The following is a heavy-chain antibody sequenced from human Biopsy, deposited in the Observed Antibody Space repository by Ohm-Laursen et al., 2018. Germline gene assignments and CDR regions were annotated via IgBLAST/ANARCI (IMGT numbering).Heavy chain of an antibody. Sequence: PSETLSLTCTVSGDSISSYYWGWIRQPPGKGLEWIGYVHYTGITDYNRSLQSQVTISVDTSKNHFSLRLRSVTPADTAIYYCARDRGYYSDRTVPGYFDLWGRGTLVTVSS. V-gene: IGHV4-59*01. CDR3: ARDRGYYSDRTVPGYFDL. CDR1: GDSISSYY. CDR2: VHYTGIT. J-gene: IGHJ2*01. D-gene: IGHD3-22*01.